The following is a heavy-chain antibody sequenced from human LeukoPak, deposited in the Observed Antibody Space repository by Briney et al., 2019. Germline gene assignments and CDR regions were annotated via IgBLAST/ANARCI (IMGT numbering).Heavy chain of an antibody. D-gene: IGHD3-16*01. CDR3: ANTLDYFWGELLG. Sequence: GGSLRLSCAASGFTVSSNYMSWVRQAPGRGLEWVSIIYSGGTSYYADSVKGRFTISRDNSKNTLYLQMNSLRAEDTAVYYCANTLDYFWGELLGWGQGTLVTVSS. CDR1: GFTVSSNY. V-gene: IGHV3-53*01. CDR2: IYSGGTS. J-gene: IGHJ4*02.